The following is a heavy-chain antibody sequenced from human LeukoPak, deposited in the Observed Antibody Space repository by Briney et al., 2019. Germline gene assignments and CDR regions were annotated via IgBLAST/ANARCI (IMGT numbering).Heavy chain of an antibody. J-gene: IGHJ4*02. V-gene: IGHV4-39*01. Sequence: SETLSLTCTVSGGSISSSSYYWGWIRQPPGKGLEWIGSIYYSGSTYYNPSLKSRVTISVDTSKNQFSLKLSSVTAADTAVYYCARGLGNYDIDYWGQGTLVTVSS. CDR2: IYYSGST. CDR1: GGSISSSSYY. CDR3: ARGLGNYDIDY. D-gene: IGHD3-22*01.